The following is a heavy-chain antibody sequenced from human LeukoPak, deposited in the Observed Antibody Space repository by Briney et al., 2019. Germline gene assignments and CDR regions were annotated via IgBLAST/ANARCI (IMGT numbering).Heavy chain of an antibody. Sequence: SETLSLSCTVSGASTSHFYWNWIRQPPGKGLEWIGYMHDSGSTKHNPSLTSRVSISIDTSKNQVSLQLPSVPAADTAIYYCARSAEWLRNAFDIWGQGTVVSVSS. V-gene: IGHV4-59*01. CDR1: GASTSHFY. CDR2: MHDSGST. J-gene: IGHJ3*02. D-gene: IGHD5-12*01. CDR3: ARSAEWLRNAFDI.